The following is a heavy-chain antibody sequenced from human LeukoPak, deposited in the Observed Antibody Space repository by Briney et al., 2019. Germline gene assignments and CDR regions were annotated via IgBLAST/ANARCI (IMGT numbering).Heavy chain of an antibody. CDR1: GFTFSSYG. J-gene: IGHJ4*02. CDR3: ANGGRSIAARIPFDY. CDR2: ISYDGSNK. V-gene: IGHV3-30*18. Sequence: GSLRLSCAASGFTFSSYGMHWVRQAPGKGLEWVAVISYDGSNKYYADSVKGRFTISRDNSKNTLYLQMNSLRAEDTAVYYCANGGRSIAARIPFDYWGQGTLVTVSS. D-gene: IGHD6-6*01.